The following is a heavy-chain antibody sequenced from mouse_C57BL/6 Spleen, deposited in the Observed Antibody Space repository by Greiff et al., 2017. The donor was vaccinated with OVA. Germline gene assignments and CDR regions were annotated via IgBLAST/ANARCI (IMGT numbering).Heavy chain of an antibody. Sequence: QLQQPGAELVRPGSSVKLSCKASGYTFTSYWMHWVKQRPIQGLEWIGNIDPSDSETHYNQKFKDKATLTVDKSSSTAYMQLSSLTSEDSAVYYCARSHSNEDYYAMDYWGQGTSVTVSS. CDR2: IDPSDSET. CDR3: ARSHSNEDYYAMDY. V-gene: IGHV1-52*01. D-gene: IGHD2-5*01. CDR1: GYTFTSYW. J-gene: IGHJ4*01.